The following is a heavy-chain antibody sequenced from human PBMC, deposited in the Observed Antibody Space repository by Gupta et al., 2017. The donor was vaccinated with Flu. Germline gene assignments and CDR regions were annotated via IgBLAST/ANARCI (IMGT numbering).Heavy chain of an antibody. Sequence: EVQLLESGGGLLQPEGSLRLSCAASGFSFGSYAMSWVRQAPGKGLQWVSTIASGGSSTYYADSVKGRFTLSRDNSKNTLFLQMNSLSAEDTAIYFCAKQWLERLPAQIDSWVQGSLVIVSS. V-gene: IGHV3-23*01. D-gene: IGHD1-1*01. CDR1: GFSFGSYA. CDR3: AKQWLERLPAQIDS. J-gene: IGHJ4*02. CDR2: IASGGSST.